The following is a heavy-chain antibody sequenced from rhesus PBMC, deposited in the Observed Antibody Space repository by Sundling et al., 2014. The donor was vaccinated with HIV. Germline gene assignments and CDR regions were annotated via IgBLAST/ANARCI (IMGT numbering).Heavy chain of an antibody. CDR1: GGSISSSNW. Sequence: QVQLQESGPGLVKPSETLSLTCAVSGGSISSSNWWSWLRQPPGKGLDWIGTIYANSASTFYNPSLKNRVTISKDTSKNQFSLKLSSVTAADTAVYYCARGLVVTGHFDYWGQGVLVTVSS. CDR2: IYANSAST. D-gene: IGHD3-28*01. CDR3: ARGLVVTGHFDY. V-gene: IGHV4-65*02. J-gene: IGHJ4*01.